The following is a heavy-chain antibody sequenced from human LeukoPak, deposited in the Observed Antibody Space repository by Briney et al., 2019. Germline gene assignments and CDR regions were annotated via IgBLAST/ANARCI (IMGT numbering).Heavy chain of an antibody. Sequence: SGGPLRLSCEASGFTLSTYWMNWVRQVPGKGLDWVANINPDGSGKRYVDSVKGRLTIARDNADNSLSLQMNSLRAEDTAVYYCASWGAGGNSWGQGTLVTVSS. V-gene: IGHV3-7*01. CDR2: INPDGSGK. J-gene: IGHJ4*02. CDR1: GFTLSTYW. D-gene: IGHD3-16*01. CDR3: ASWGAGGNS.